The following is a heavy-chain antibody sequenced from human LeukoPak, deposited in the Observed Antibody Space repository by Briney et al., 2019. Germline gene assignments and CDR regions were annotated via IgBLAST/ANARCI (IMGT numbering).Heavy chain of an antibody. CDR1: GGSISSGGYY. D-gene: IGHD5-18*01. Sequence: SETLSLTCTVSGGSISSGGYYWSWIRQPPGKGLEWIGYIYHSGSTYYNPSLKSRVTISVDTSKNQFSLKLSSVTAADTAVYYCARDLGGYSYGYYYWGQGTLVTVSS. J-gene: IGHJ4*02. CDR3: ARDLGGYSYGYYY. CDR2: IYHSGST. V-gene: IGHV4-61*08.